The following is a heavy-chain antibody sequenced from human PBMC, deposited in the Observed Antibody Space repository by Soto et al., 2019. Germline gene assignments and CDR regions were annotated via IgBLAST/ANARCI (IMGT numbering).Heavy chain of an antibody. D-gene: IGHD3-10*01. Sequence: EVQLVESGGGLVQPGRSLRVSCVASGFTFDDYGMHWVRQAPGKGLEWVSGISWNSDTIGYADAVKGRFTISRDNAKKSRYLQMNSLRVDDTALYYCTSMVRGPWGQGTLVIVSS. CDR3: TSMVRGP. J-gene: IGHJ5*02. CDR1: GFTFDDYG. CDR2: ISWNSDTI. V-gene: IGHV3-9*01.